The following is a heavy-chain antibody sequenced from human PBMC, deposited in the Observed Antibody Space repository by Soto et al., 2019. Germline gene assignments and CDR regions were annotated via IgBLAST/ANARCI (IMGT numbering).Heavy chain of an antibody. V-gene: IGHV3-53*01. Sequence: GGSLRLSCAASGFTVSRNYMSWVRQAPGKGLEWVSVIDSGGSTYYADSVKGRFTISRDNSKNTLFLQMNSLRAEDTAVYYCARSHSSGWYSFDYWGQGTQVTVS. CDR2: IDSGGST. J-gene: IGHJ4*02. CDR1: GFTVSRNY. CDR3: ARSHSSGWYSFDY. D-gene: IGHD6-19*01.